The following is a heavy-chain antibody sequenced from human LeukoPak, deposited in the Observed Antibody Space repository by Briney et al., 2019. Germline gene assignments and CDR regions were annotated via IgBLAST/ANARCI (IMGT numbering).Heavy chain of an antibody. D-gene: IGHD3-3*01. CDR2: ISYDGGNK. CDR3: AKDPNPHYDFWSGYK. V-gene: IGHV3-30*18. Sequence: GRSLRLSCAASGFTFSNYGMHWVRQAPGKGLEWVAVISYDGGNKHYADPVKGRFTISRDNSKNTLYLQMNSLRAEDTAVYYCAKDPNPHYDFWSGYKWGQGTLVTVSS. J-gene: IGHJ4*02. CDR1: GFTFSNYG.